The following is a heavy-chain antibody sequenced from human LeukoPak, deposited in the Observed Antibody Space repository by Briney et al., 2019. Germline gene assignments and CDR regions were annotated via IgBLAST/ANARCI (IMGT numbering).Heavy chain of an antibody. J-gene: IGHJ3*02. CDR2: IIPIFGTA. Sequence: ASVTVSCKASGGTFSSYAISWVRQAPGQGREWMGGIIPIFGTANYAQKFQGRVTITTDESTSTAYMELSSLRSEDTAVYYCASAPGIAVAGTNDAFDIWGQGTMVTVSS. CDR1: GGTFSSYA. D-gene: IGHD6-19*01. V-gene: IGHV1-69*05. CDR3: ASAPGIAVAGTNDAFDI.